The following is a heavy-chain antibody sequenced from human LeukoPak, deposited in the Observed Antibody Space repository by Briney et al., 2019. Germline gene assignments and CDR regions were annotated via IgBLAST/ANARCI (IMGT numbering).Heavy chain of an antibody. J-gene: IGHJ4*02. CDR2: IEYDGSNK. CDR1: GCAFSNYG. V-gene: IGHV3-30*18. Sequence: GGSLRLSCAASGCAFSNYGMHWVRQAPGKGLEWVTVIEYDGSNKYYAESVKGRFTISRDNSKNTLYLQMNSLRVEDTAVYYCAKDPERWGQGTLVTVSS. D-gene: IGHD1-14*01. CDR3: AKDPER.